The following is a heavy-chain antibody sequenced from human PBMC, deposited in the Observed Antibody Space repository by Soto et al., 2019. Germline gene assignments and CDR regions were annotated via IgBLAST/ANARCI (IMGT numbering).Heavy chain of an antibody. J-gene: IGHJ6*03. CDR3: ATSRGSSWYYYYYYMDV. Sequence: ASVKVSCKASGYTFTSYGISWVRQAPGQGLEWMGWISAYNGNTNYAQKLQGRVTMTTDTSTSTVYMELRSLRSDDTAVYYCATSRGSSWYYYYYYMDVWGKGSTVTVAS. CDR2: ISAYNGNT. V-gene: IGHV1-18*01. CDR1: GYTFTSYG. D-gene: IGHD6-13*01.